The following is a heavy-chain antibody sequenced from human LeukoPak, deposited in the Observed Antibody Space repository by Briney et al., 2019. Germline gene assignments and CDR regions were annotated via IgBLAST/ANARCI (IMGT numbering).Heavy chain of an antibody. CDR3: ASQGGCSSGTCYSRIDY. Sequence: PSETLSLTCTVSGGSISSYYWGWIRQPPGKGLEWIGSIYYSGSTYYNPSLKSRVTISVDTSKNQFSLKVRSVTAADTAVYYCASQGGCSSGTCYSRIDYWGQGTLVTVSS. CDR2: IYYSGST. V-gene: IGHV4-39*01. J-gene: IGHJ4*02. D-gene: IGHD2-15*01. CDR1: GGSISSYY.